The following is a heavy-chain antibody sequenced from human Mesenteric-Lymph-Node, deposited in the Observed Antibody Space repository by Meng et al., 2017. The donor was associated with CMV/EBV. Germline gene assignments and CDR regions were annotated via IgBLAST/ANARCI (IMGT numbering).Heavy chain of an antibody. CDR1: FSGDS. CDR3: ARDMVGYCSSTSCYLHWFDP. J-gene: IGHJ5*02. V-gene: IGHV4-34*01. D-gene: IGHD2-2*01. Sequence: FSGDSWSWIRQPPGKGLEWIGEINHSGSTNYNPSLKSRVTISVDTSKNQFSLKLSSVTAADTAVYYCARDMVGYCSSTSCYLHWFDPWGQGTLVTVSS. CDR2: INHSGST.